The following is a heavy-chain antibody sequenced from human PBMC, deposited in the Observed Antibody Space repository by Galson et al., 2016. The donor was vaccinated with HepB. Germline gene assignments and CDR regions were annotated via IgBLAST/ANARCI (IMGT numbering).Heavy chain of an antibody. Sequence: PALVKPTQTLTLTCTLSGFTISSRGVGVAWIRQPPGKALDWLALIYWGDDKWHSPSLKSRLTVTKDTSTNQVFLRMTNMDPVDAGTYYCVHTRQWNDGRYFAFWGPGTQVTVSS. CDR2: IYWGDDK. J-gene: IGHJ2*01. CDR3: VHTRQWNDGRYFAF. CDR1: GFTISSRGVG. V-gene: IGHV2-5*02. D-gene: IGHD1-1*01.